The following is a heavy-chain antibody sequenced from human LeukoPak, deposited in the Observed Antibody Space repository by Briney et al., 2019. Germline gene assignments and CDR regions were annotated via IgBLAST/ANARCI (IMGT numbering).Heavy chain of an antibody. CDR2: IYYSGST. Sequence: SETLSLTCTVSGGSVSSYYWSWIRQPPGKGLEWIGYIYYSGSTNYNPSLKSRVTISVDTSKNQFSLKLSSVTAADTAVYYCGGGGGITIFGVVIRDGGFDPWGQGTLVTVSS. CDR1: GGSVSSYY. CDR3: GGGGGITIFGVVIRDGGFDP. J-gene: IGHJ5*02. V-gene: IGHV4-59*02. D-gene: IGHD3-3*01.